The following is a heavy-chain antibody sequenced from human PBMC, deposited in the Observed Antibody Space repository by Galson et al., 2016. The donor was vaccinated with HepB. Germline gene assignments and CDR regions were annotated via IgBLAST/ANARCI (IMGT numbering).Heavy chain of an antibody. CDR2: IYYTGST. CDR3: ARVRCYTTCYDY. Sequence: SETLSLTCTVSGGSMSSYYWSWIRQPPGKGLEWIGYIYYTGSTNYNPSLNSRVTISVDTSKNQFSLKLTSVTSADTAVYYCARVRCYTTCYDYWGPGTLVTVSS. J-gene: IGHJ4*02. CDR1: GGSMSSYY. D-gene: IGHD3-3*01. V-gene: IGHV4-59*01.